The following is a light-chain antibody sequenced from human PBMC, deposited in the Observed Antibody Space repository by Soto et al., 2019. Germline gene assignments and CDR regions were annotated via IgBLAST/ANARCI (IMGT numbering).Light chain of an antibody. CDR1: QSVSSSF. J-gene: IGKJ4*01. Sequence: EIVLTQSPGTLSLSPGERATLSCRASQSVSSSFLAWFQQKPGQGPRLLIYGASSRATGMPDRFSGSGSGTDFTLTISRLEPEDFAVYYCQQYDSSPLTFGGGTKVEIK. CDR2: GAS. V-gene: IGKV3-20*01. CDR3: QQYDSSPLT.